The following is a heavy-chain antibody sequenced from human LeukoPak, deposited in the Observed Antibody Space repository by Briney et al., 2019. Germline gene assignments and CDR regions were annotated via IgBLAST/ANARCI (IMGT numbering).Heavy chain of an antibody. CDR2: INTGNGNT. CDR1: GYTFTSYA. V-gene: IGHV1-3*04. J-gene: IGHJ4*02. Sequence: GASVKVSCKASGYTFTSYAMHWVRQAPGQRLEWMGWINTGNGNTKYSQKFQGRVTITRDTSASTAYMELSSLRSEDTAVYYCARDLYPFGDYFDYWGQGTLVTVSS. CDR3: ARDLYPFGDYFDY. D-gene: IGHD3-10*01.